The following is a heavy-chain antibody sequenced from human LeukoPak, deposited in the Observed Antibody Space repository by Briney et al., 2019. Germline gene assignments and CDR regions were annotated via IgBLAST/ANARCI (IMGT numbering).Heavy chain of an antibody. V-gene: IGHV3-23*01. CDR2: ISGSGGST. Sequence: GGSLRLSCATSGFTFSSYAMSWVRQAPGKGLEWVSAISGSGGSTYYADSVKGRVTISRDNSKNTLYLQMNSLRAEDTALYYCAKGYNWNYRGRVDVWGQGTLVTVSS. CDR1: GFTFSSYA. D-gene: IGHD1-7*01. CDR3: AKGYNWNYRGRVDV. J-gene: IGHJ4*02.